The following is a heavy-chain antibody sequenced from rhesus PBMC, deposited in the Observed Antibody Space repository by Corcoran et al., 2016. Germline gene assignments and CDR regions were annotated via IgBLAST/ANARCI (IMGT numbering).Heavy chain of an antibody. Sequence: QLLLQESGPGLVKPSETLSVTCAFSGGPISRSYWSWIRQAPGKGLVWIWYIYGSGSRTNYNPSLKRRVTLSVDTSKNQLSLKLSSVTAADTAVYYCASAQDIAGSRYFDYWGQGVLVTVSS. D-gene: IGHD5-36*01. CDR3: ASAQDIAGSRYFDY. J-gene: IGHJ4*01. CDR1: GGPISRSY. CDR2: IYGSGSRT. V-gene: IGHV4-169*02.